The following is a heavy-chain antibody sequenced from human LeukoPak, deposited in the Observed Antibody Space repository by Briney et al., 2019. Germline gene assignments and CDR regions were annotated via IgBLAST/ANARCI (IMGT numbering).Heavy chain of an antibody. CDR2: ISRSGDHV. D-gene: IGHD3-10*02. Sequence: GGSLRLSCAASGFTFSSYEMTWVRQPPGKGLEWVSHISRSGDHVYYAASVKGRLTISRDNAKNSLYLQLNSLRAEDTALYYCARDLHYYVAMDVWGQGTTVTVSS. V-gene: IGHV3-48*03. CDR1: GFTFSSYE. CDR3: ARDLHYYVAMDV. J-gene: IGHJ6*02.